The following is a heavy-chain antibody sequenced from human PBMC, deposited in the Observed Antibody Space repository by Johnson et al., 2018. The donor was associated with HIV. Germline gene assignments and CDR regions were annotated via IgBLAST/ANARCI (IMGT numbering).Heavy chain of an antibody. V-gene: IGHV3-30*03. CDR2: IASGGGHE. J-gene: IGHJ3*02. CDR1: QFTFSSYG. D-gene: IGHD4-23*01. Sequence: QVQLVESGGGLAKPAWSPRLSCAASQFTFSSYGMHWVRQAPGKGLEWVAVIASGGGHEVYADSVRGRFTISRDNSKNTLYLQMHSLRAEDTAVCYCARSFGGKDAFDIWGQGTMVTVSS. CDR3: ARSFGGKDAFDI.